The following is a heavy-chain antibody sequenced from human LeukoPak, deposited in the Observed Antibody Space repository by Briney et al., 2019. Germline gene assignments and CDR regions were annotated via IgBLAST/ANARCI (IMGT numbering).Heavy chain of an antibody. CDR3: AKDRAYCGGDCYSGTYYFDY. D-gene: IGHD2-21*02. V-gene: IGHV3-48*01. J-gene: IGHJ4*02. Sequence: PGGSLRLSCAASGFTFSSYSMNWVRQAPGKGLEWVSYISSSSSTIYYADSVKGRFTISRDNAKNSLYLQMNSLRAEDTAVYYCAKDRAYCGGDCYSGTYYFDYWGQGTLVTVSS. CDR1: GFTFSSYS. CDR2: ISSSSSTI.